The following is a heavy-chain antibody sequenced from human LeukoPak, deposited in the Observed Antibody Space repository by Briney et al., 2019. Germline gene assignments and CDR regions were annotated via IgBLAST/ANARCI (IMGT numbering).Heavy chain of an antibody. J-gene: IGHJ4*02. CDR1: GFTFSSYS. Sequence: GGSLRLSCAASGFTFSSYSMNWVRQAPGKGLEWGSYISGSSSTIYYADSVKGRFAISRDNGKNTLYLQMNSLRAEDTAVYYCARGSTYYDSSGQVPFDYWGQGTLVTVSS. V-gene: IGHV3-48*01. CDR2: ISGSSSTI. CDR3: ARGSTYYDSSGQVPFDY. D-gene: IGHD3-22*01.